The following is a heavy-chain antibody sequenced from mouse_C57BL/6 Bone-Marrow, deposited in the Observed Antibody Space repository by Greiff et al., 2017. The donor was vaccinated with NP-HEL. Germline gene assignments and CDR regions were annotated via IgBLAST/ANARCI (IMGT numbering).Heavy chain of an antibody. J-gene: IGHJ2*01. D-gene: IGHD1-1*01. CDR1: GYTFTSYW. V-gene: IGHV1-50*01. Sequence: QVQLQQPGAELVKPGASVKLSCKASGYTFTSYWMQWVNQRPGQGLEWIGEIDPSDGYTNYNQKFKGKATLTVDTSSITAYMQLSSLTSEDSAVYYCAYLTTVVFDYWGQGTTLTVSS. CDR2: IDPSDGYT. CDR3: AYLTTVVFDY.